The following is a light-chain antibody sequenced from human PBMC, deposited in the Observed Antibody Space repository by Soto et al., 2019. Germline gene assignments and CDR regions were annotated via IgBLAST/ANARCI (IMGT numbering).Light chain of an antibody. CDR3: QQTYGSLFT. CDR1: QNIGTY. CDR2: GAS. J-gene: IGKJ2*01. V-gene: IGKV1-39*01. Sequence: IEMTQSPSSPSASIGERVTITCRASQNIGTYLNWHQQRPGEAPKVLIFGASKLLSGVPSRFSGSGSGTEFALTITSLQREDSATYYCQQTYGSLFTFAQGTKLEV.